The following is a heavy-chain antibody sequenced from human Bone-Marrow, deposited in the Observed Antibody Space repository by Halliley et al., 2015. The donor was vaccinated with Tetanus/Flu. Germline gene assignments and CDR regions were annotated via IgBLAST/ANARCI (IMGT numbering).Heavy chain of an antibody. J-gene: IGHJ4*01. D-gene: IGHD3-22*01. CDR2: ISYRGST. V-gene: IGHV4-30-4*01. Sequence: ISYRGSTYYNSSLESRLTISEDTSKNQFSLRLTSVTAADTAVYYCARVTLLFYDSSGPIDYWGHGTLVTVSS. CDR3: ARVTLLFYDSSGPIDY.